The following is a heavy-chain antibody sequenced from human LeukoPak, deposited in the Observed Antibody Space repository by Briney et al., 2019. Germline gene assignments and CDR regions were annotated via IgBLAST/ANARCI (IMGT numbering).Heavy chain of an antibody. CDR2: ISYDGSNK. J-gene: IGHJ4*02. Sequence: GGSLRLSCAASGFTFSSYAMHWVRQAPGKGLEWVAVISYDGSNKYYADSVKGRFTISRDNSKNTLYLQMNSLRAEDTAVYYCVKEHENQLLGYWGQGTLVTVSS. V-gene: IGHV3-30*04. CDR3: VKEHENQLLGY. D-gene: IGHD2-2*01. CDR1: GFTFSSYA.